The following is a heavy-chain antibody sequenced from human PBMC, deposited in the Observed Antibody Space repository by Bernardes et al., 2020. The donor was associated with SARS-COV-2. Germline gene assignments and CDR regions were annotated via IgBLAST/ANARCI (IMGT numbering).Heavy chain of an antibody. CDR2: FDPADGET. V-gene: IGHV1-24*01. CDR3: ATAFALAVAGTWYFDY. Sequence: ASVKVSCKVSGYTLTELSMHWVRQAPGKGLEWLGGFDPADGETIYAQKFQGRVTMTEDTSTDTAYMELSSLRSEDTAVYYFATAFALAVAGTWYFDYSGQGTLVTVSS. J-gene: IGHJ4*02. D-gene: IGHD6-19*01. CDR1: GYTLTELS.